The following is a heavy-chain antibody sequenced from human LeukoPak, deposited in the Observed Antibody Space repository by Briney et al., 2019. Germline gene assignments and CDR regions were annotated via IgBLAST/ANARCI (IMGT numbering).Heavy chain of an antibody. CDR2: ISYDGSNK. V-gene: IGHV3-30*18. CDR3: AKDPAVVWFGSYPDY. Sequence: PGGSLRLSCAASGFTFSSYGMHWVRQAPGKGLEWVAVISYDGSNKYYADSVKGRFTISRDNSKNTLYLQMNSLRAEDTAVYYCAKDPAVVWFGSYPDYWGQGTLVTVSS. CDR1: GFTFSSYG. D-gene: IGHD3-10*01. J-gene: IGHJ4*02.